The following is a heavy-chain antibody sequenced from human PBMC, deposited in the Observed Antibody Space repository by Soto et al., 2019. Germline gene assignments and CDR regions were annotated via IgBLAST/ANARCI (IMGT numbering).Heavy chain of an antibody. CDR2: IYYSGST. CDR1: GGSISSSSYY. Sequence: QLQLQESGPGLVKPSETLSLTCTVSGGSISSSSYYWGWIRQPPGKGLEWIGSIYYSGSTYYNPSLKSRVTISVDTSKNQFSLKLSSVTAADTAVYYCARHGDLTVYYASYFDYWGQGTLVTVSS. CDR3: ARHGDLTVYYASYFDY. J-gene: IGHJ4*02. V-gene: IGHV4-39*01. D-gene: IGHD3-22*01.